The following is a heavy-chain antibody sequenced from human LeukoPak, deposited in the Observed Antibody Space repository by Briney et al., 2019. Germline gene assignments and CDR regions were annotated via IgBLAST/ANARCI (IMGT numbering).Heavy chain of an antibody. CDR3: AREPIYGSGSYYRAFDI. J-gene: IGHJ3*02. Sequence: SETLSLTCTVSGGSIISGTYYWSWLRQPPGKGLEWIGYIYYSGSTNYNPSLKSRVTISVDTSKNQFSLNLSSVTAADTAVYYCAREPIYGSGSYYRAFDIWGQGTMVTVSS. CDR1: GGSIISGTYY. V-gene: IGHV4-61*01. CDR2: IYYSGST. D-gene: IGHD3-10*01.